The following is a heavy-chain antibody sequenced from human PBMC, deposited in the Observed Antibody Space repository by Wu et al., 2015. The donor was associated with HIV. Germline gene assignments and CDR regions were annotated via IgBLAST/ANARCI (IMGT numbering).Heavy chain of an antibody. D-gene: IGHD2-15*01. J-gene: IGHJ4*02. CDR3: ATWKVVSDSLRLDY. CDR2: ISTHDGNT. Sequence: QVQLVQSGAEVKEPGASVKVSCKTSGYTFSSYTMTWVRQAPGQGLEWMGWISTHDGNTNYAQKFQDRVSMTTDTSTRTAYMELRSLKSDDTAVYYCATWKVVSDSLRLDYWGQGTLVTVSS. V-gene: IGHV1-18*04. CDR1: GYTFSSYT.